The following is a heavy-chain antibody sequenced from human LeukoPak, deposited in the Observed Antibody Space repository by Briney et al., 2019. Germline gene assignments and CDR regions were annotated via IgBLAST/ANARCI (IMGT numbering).Heavy chain of an antibody. CDR3: VRDQWELPGGFDY. D-gene: IGHD1-26*01. CDR2: IKQDGSEK. CDR1: GFTFSGYW. V-gene: IGHV3-7*01. Sequence: GGSLRLSRAASGFTFSGYWMSWVRQAPGKGLEWVANIKQDGSEKYYVDSVKGRFTISRDNAKDSLYLQINSLRADDTAVYYCVRDQWELPGGFDYWGQGTLVTVSS. J-gene: IGHJ4*02.